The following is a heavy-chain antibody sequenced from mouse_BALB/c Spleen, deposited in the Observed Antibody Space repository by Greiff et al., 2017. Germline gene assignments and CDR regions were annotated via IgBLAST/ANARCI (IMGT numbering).Heavy chain of an antibody. CDR1: GYTFTSYW. CDR3: TRLLSSLYFDY. D-gene: IGHD2-1*01. J-gene: IGHJ2*01. CDR2: IYPGNSDT. Sequence: EVKLVESGTVLARPGASVKMSCKASGYTFTSYWMHWVKQRPGQGLEWIGAIYPGNSDTSYNQKFKGKAKLTAVTSTSTAYMELSSLTNEDSAVYYCTRLLSSLYFDYWGQGTTLTVSS. V-gene: IGHV1-5*01.